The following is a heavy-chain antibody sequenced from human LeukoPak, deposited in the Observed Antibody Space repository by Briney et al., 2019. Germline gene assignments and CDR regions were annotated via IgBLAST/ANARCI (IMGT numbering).Heavy chain of an antibody. CDR3: ARKGEDYGDYDY. V-gene: IGHV1-2*02. CDR1: GYTFTAYY. J-gene: IGHJ4*02. Sequence: ASVKVSCKASGYTFTAYYMHWVRQAPAQGHQWMGWILPSSGDPFYAQQFQGRITITRDTSISKAYMELTRLRSDAPAVYYCARKGEDYGDYDYWAQGTLVTVAS. D-gene: IGHD4-17*01. CDR2: ILPSSGDP.